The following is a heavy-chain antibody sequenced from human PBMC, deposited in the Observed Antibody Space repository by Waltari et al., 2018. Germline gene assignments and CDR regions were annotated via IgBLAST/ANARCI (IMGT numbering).Heavy chain of an antibody. J-gene: IGHJ4*02. V-gene: IGHV4-34*01. CDR1: GGSFSGYY. CDR3: AANVLRFLEWFYFDY. CDR2: INHSGST. D-gene: IGHD3-3*01. Sequence: QVQLQQWGAGLLKPSETLSLTCAVYGGSFSGYYWSWIRQPPGKGLEWIGEINHSGSTNYHPSLKSRVTISVDTSKNQFSLKLSSVTAADTAVYYCAANVLRFLEWFYFDYWGQGTLVTVSS.